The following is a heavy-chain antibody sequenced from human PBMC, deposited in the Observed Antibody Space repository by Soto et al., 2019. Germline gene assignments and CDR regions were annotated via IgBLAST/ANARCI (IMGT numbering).Heavy chain of an antibody. CDR1: GFTFGTTD. CDR2: IDGSGGIT. CDR3: VKNSGWFNT. J-gene: IGHJ5*02. V-gene: IGHV3-23*01. D-gene: IGHD3-10*01. Sequence: QLLQSGGGLVQPGGSLTLSCAASGFTFGTTDMSWVRQAPGEGLEWVSTIDGSGGITYYADSVEGRFTISRDYSRNTVYLQMNSLRVDDTALYYCVKNSGWFNTWGQGALVTVSS.